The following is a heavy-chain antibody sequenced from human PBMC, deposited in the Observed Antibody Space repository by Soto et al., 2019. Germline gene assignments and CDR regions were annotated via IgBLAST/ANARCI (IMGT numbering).Heavy chain of an antibody. J-gene: IGHJ4*02. Sequence: QVQLVQSGAEVKKPGASVKVSCKASGYTFTSYGISWVRQAPGQGLEWMGWISAYNGNTNYAQKLQGRVTMTTDTSTSTAYMELRSLRSDDTAVYYCATHIVVVPAAMSAIDYWGQGTLVTVSS. D-gene: IGHD2-2*01. CDR3: ATHIVVVPAAMSAIDY. V-gene: IGHV1-18*01. CDR1: GYTFTSYG. CDR2: ISAYNGNT.